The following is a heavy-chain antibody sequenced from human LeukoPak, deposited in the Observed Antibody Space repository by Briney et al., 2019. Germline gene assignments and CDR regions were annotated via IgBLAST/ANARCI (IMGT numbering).Heavy chain of an antibody. D-gene: IGHD3-3*01. CDR1: GFTFSSYG. Sequence: PGRSLRLSCVASGFTFSSYGMHWVRQAPGKGLEWVADIWYDGKNEHFADSVKGRFTISRDNAKNSLYLQMNSLRAEDTAVYYCARGDFWSGSYFDYWGQGTLVTVSS. V-gene: IGHV3-33*03. J-gene: IGHJ4*02. CDR3: ARGDFWSGSYFDY. CDR2: IWYDGKNE.